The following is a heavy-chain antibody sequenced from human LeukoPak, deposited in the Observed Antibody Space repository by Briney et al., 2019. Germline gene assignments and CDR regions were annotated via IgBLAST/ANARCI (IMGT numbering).Heavy chain of an antibody. J-gene: IGHJ4*02. V-gene: IGHV3-74*01. D-gene: IGHD2-2*01. CDR1: GFTFSNYL. CDR2: ITSDGSST. CDR3: VSLGYCSTSSCQP. Sequence: PGGSLRLSCAASGFTFSNYLMHWVRQAPGKGLVWVSRITSDGSSTHYADSVKGRFTISRDNAENTLYLQMNSLTAEDTAVYYCVSLGYCSTSSCQPWGQGTLVTVSS.